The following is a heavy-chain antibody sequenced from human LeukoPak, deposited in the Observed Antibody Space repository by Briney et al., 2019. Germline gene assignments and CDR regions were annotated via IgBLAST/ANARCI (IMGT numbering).Heavy chain of an antibody. J-gene: IGHJ4*02. D-gene: IGHD2-21*01. CDR1: GFTFSSYA. Sequence: GGSLRLSCAASGFTFSSYAMSWVRQAPGKGLEWVSAISGSGGSTYYADSVKGRFTISRDSSKNTLYLQMNRLRAEDAAVYYCAKAPVTTCSGAYCYPFDYWGQGTLVTVSS. V-gene: IGHV3-23*01. CDR3: AKAPVTTCSGAYCYPFDY. CDR2: ISGSGGST.